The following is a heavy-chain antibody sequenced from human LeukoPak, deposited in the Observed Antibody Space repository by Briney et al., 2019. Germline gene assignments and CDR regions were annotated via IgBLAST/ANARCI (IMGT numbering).Heavy chain of an antibody. CDR1: GFTFSSYE. J-gene: IGHJ4*02. Sequence: GGSLRLSCAASGFTFSSYEMNWVRQAPGKGLEWVSYISSSGSTIYYADSVKGRFTISRDNAKNSLYLQMNSLRAEDTAVYYCARVGSGWSIDYWGQGTLVTVSS. V-gene: IGHV3-48*03. CDR2: ISSSGSTI. CDR3: ARVGSGWSIDY. D-gene: IGHD6-19*01.